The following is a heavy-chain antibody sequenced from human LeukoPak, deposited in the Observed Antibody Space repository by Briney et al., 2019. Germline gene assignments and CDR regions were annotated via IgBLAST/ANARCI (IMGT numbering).Heavy chain of an antibody. D-gene: IGHD6-19*01. CDR1: GFTLSSYE. CDR2: IGYSGGDT. J-gene: IGHJ4*02. V-gene: IGHV3-21*01. Sequence: GGSLRLSCTVSGFTLSSYEMTWFRQAPGKGLEWVSSIGYSGGDTHYADSVKGRFTISRDNAKNSLYLQMNSLRAEDTAVYYCASFYSSGWEPLFDYWGQGTLVTVSS. CDR3: ASFYSSGWEPLFDY.